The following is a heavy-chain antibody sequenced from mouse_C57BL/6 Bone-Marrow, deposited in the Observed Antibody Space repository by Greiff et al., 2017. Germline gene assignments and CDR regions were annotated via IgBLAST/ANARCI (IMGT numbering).Heavy chain of an antibody. V-gene: IGHV1-4*01. Sequence: ESGAELARPGASVKMSCKASGYTFTSYTMHWVKQRPGQGLEWIGYINPSSGYTKYNQKFKDKATLTADKSSSTAYMQLSSLTSEDSAVYYCARVGGVVARGVYAMDYWGQGTSVTVSS. CDR2: INPSSGYT. CDR1: GYTFTSYT. D-gene: IGHD1-1*01. CDR3: ARVGGVVARGVYAMDY. J-gene: IGHJ4*01.